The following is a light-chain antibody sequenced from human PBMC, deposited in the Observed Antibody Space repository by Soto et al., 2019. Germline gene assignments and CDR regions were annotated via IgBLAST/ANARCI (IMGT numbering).Light chain of an antibody. CDR2: GAS. Sequence: IVLTQSPATLSLSPGEGASLSCRASQNVGTSLAWYQQKSGQAPRLLIYGASTRAAGVPARFSGSASGTKYTLTITSLQSEDFALYYCQQYTNWPPFTFGQGTRLEIK. CDR1: QNVGTS. V-gene: IGKV3-15*01. CDR3: QQYTNWPPFT. J-gene: IGKJ2*01.